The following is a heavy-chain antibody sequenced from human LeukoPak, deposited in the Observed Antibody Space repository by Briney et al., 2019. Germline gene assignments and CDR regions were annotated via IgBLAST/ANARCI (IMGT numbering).Heavy chain of an antibody. Sequence: NASETLSLTCAGYGGSFSGYYRSWIRQPPGKGLEWIGEINHSGSTNYNPSLKSRVTISADTSKNQFSLKLSSVTAADTAVYYCARGSSTYDFWSGYYNSEFDYWGQGTPVTVSS. V-gene: IGHV4-34*01. D-gene: IGHD3-3*01. CDR3: ARGSSTYDFWSGYYNSEFDY. CDR2: INHSGST. J-gene: IGHJ4*02. CDR1: GGSFSGYY.